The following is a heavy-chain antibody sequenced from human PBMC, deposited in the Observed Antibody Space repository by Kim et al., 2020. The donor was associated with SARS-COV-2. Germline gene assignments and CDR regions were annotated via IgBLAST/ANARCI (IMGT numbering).Heavy chain of an antibody. Sequence: GSLRLSCAASGFTFSDYYMGWIRQPPGKGLEWLSSISSSGTGLYYADSVKGRFTISRDNAKNSLFLHMNSPRAEDTAIYYCARDRSPLGYCGGDCSANDYWGQGTLVTVSS. J-gene: IGHJ4*02. CDR1: GFTFSDYY. CDR2: ISSSGTGL. V-gene: IGHV3-11*01. D-gene: IGHD2-21*02. CDR3: ARDRSPLGYCGGDCSANDY.